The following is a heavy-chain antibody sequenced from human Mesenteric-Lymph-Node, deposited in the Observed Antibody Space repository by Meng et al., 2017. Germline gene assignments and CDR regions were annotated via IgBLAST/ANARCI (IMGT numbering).Heavy chain of an antibody. J-gene: IGHJ6*02. CDR1: GYTLTELS. CDR3: ARERNSNYYGSGSYYKGYYYYGMDV. CDR2: FDPEDGET. Sequence: ASVKVSCKVSGYTLTELSMHWVRQAPGKGLEWMGGFDPEDGETIYAQKFQGRVTMTEDTSTDTAYMELSSLRSEDTAVYYCARERNSNYYGSGSYYKGYYYYGMDVWGQGTTVTVSS. D-gene: IGHD3-10*01. V-gene: IGHV1-24*01.